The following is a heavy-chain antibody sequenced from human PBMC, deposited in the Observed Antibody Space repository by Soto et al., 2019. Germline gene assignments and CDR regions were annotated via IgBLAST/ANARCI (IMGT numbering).Heavy chain of an antibody. Sequence: SETLSLTCTVSGGSISSYYWSWIRQPPGKGLEWIGYIYYSGSTNYNPSLKSRVTISVDTSKNQFSLKLSSVTAADTAVYYCARDLVRLLGVEGYGLDVWGQGTTVTVS. CDR2: IYYSGST. D-gene: IGHD3-10*01. CDR1: GGSISSYY. J-gene: IGHJ6*02. V-gene: IGHV4-59*01. CDR3: ARDLVRLLGVEGYGLDV.